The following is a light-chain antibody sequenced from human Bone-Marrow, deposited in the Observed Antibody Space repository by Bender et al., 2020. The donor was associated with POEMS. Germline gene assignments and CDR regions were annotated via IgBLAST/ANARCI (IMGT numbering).Light chain of an antibody. Sequence: SYELTQAPSVSVSPGQTARITCSGDKLGDKFTCWYQHKPGQSPVLVIHQDDQRPSGIPERFSGSNSGNTATLTISGTQAMDEAEYFCQTWDSNTVIFGGGTKLTVL. CDR1: KLGDKF. J-gene: IGLJ2*01. V-gene: IGLV3-1*01. CDR2: QDD. CDR3: QTWDSNTVI.